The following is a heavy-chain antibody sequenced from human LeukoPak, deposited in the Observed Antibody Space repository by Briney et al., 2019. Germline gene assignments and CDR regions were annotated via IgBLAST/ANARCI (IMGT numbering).Heavy chain of an antibody. CDR2: IYYSGSS. CDR3: ARPMGYDSSGWFDP. J-gene: IGHJ5*02. V-gene: IGHV4-39*01. Sequence: PSETLSLTCTVSGGSINSSSYYWGWIRQPPGKGLEWIGSIYYSGSSYYNPSLKSRVTISVDTSKNQFSLKLGSVTAADTAVYYCARPMGYDSSGWFDPWGQGTLVTVSS. CDR1: GGSINSSSYY. D-gene: IGHD3-22*01.